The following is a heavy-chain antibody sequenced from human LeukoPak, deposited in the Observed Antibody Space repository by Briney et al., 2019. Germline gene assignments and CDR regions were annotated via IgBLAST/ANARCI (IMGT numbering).Heavy chain of an antibody. CDR1: GYSISSACY. J-gene: IGHJ6*04. Sequence: LSLTCTVSGYSISSACYWGWIRQPPGKGLEWISYISASGTITHYADSVEGRFTISRDNAKNSLYLQMNSLRAEDTAVYYCARDGAPIHGSGWVYMDVWGKGTTVTISS. V-gene: IGHV3-11*04. CDR3: ARDGAPIHGSGWVYMDV. CDR2: ISASGTIT. D-gene: IGHD6-25*01.